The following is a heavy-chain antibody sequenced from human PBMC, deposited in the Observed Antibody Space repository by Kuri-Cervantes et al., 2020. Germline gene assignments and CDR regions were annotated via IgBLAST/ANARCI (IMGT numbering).Heavy chain of an antibody. CDR1: GGSFSGYY. CDR3: ARTRTYYFDY. V-gene: IGHV4-34*01. D-gene: IGHD1-7*01. Sequence: SQTLSLTCAVYGGSFSGYYWSWIRQPPGKGLEWIGKINHSGSTNQNPSLKSRVTISVDTSKNQFSLKLSSVTAADTAVYYCARTRTYYFDYWGQGTLVTVSS. J-gene: IGHJ4*02. CDR2: INHSGST.